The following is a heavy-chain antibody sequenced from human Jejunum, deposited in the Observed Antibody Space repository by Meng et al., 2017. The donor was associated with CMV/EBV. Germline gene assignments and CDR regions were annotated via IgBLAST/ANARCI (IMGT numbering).Heavy chain of an antibody. CDR1: GGSISDYY. CDR2: IYSNGAT. J-gene: IGHJ4*02. D-gene: IGHD6-19*01. Sequence: VPLQESGPGLLKPSETLSLTCTVSGGSISDYYWSWIRQPAGKGLEWIGRIYSNGATNYNPSLKSRVTMSVDTSKNQFSLKLSSVTAADTAVYYCARERAGTCYFDYWGQGTLVTVAS. V-gene: IGHV4-4*07. CDR3: ARERAGTCYFDY.